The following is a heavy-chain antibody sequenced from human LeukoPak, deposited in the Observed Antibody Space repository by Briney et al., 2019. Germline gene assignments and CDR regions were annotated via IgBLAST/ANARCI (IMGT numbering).Heavy chain of an antibody. Sequence: GGSLRLSCAASGFTFSSYEMNWVRQAPGKGLNGLSYISSSGTTIYYADSVKGRFTISRDNAKNSLYLQMNSLRAVDTAVYYCARDYRLNYFDYWGQGTLVTVSS. V-gene: IGHV3-48*03. CDR3: ARDYRLNYFDY. CDR1: GFTFSSYE. J-gene: IGHJ4*02. D-gene: IGHD1-26*01. CDR2: ISSSGTTI.